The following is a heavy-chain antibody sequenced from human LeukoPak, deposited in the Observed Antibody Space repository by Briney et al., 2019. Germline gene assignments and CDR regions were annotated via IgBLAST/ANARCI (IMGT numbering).Heavy chain of an antibody. CDR3: ARGNIIVLTGDAFDI. D-gene: IGHD3-22*01. CDR2: MYTSGST. J-gene: IGHJ3*02. Sequence: SETLSLTCTVSGGSISSGSYYWSWIRQPAGKGLEWIGRMYTSGSTNYNPSLKSRVSISADTSKNQFSLRLSSVTAADTAVYYCARGNIIVLTGDAFDIWGQGTMVTVSS. V-gene: IGHV4-61*02. CDR1: GGSISSGSYY.